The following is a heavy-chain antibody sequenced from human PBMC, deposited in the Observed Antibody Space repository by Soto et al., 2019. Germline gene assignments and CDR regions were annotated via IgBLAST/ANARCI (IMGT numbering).Heavy chain of an antibody. Sequence: SETLSLTCTVSGGSISSGGYCWSWIRQHPGKGLEWIGYIYYSGSTYYNPSLKSRVTISVDTSKNQFSLKLSSVTAADTAVYYCARSTVVITDYYYYGMDVWGQGTTVTVSS. D-gene: IGHD3-22*01. CDR1: GGSISSGGYC. CDR2: IYYSGST. J-gene: IGHJ6*02. CDR3: ARSTVVITDYYYYGMDV. V-gene: IGHV4-31*03.